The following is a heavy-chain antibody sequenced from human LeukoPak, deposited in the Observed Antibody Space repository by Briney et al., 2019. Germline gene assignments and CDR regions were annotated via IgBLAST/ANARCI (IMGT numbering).Heavy chain of an antibody. CDR3: ARAPSEGGTDDAFDM. J-gene: IGHJ3*02. CDR1: GGSISSGSYY. V-gene: IGHV4-61*02. D-gene: IGHD3-16*01. CDR2: IYISGST. Sequence: SQTLSLTXTVSGGSISSGSYYWSWIRQPAGKGLEWIGRIYISGSTNYNPSLKSRVTISVDTSKNQFSPKVRSVTAADTAVYFCARAPSEGGTDDAFDMWGQGTMVTVSS.